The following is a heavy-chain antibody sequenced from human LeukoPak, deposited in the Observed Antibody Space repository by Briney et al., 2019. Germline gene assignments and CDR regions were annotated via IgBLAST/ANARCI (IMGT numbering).Heavy chain of an antibody. CDR2: TYSGGTT. D-gene: IGHD6-13*01. CDR3: ARGAATGPTLGLDY. CDR1: GFTVNNNR. Sequence: GGSLRLSCAASGFTVNNNRMGWVRQAPGKGLEWVSITYSGGTTYYADSVKGRFTISRDISKNTVYLQMYSLRAEDTAVYYCARGAATGPTLGLDYWGQGTLVTVSS. V-gene: IGHV3-53*01. J-gene: IGHJ4*02.